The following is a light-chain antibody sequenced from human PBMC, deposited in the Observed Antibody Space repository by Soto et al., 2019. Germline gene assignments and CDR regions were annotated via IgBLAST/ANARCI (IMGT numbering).Light chain of an antibody. CDR1: SSNIGSNY. J-gene: IGLJ1*01. CDR3: AAWDDSLSGSHV. CDR2: RNN. V-gene: IGLV1-47*01. Sequence: QSVLTQPPSASGTPGQRVTISCSGSSSNIGSNYVYWYQQLPGTAPKLLIYRNNQRPSGVPDRFSGSKSGTSASLAISGLRSEDEADYYCAAWDDSLSGSHVFGTVTKVTVL.